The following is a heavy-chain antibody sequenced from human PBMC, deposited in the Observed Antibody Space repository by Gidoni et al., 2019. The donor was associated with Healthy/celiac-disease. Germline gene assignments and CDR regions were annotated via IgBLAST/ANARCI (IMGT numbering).Heavy chain of an antibody. CDR3: ARDSVWSGYYDIYYYYYMDV. D-gene: IGHD3-3*01. J-gene: IGHJ6*03. CDR1: GGTFSSYA. Sequence: QVQLVQSGAEVKKPVSSVKVSCKASGGTFSSYAISWVRQAPGQGLEWMGGIIPIFGTANYAQKFQGRVTITADESTSTAYMELSSLRSEDTAVYYCARDSVWSGYYDIYYYYYMDVWGKGTTVTVSS. CDR2: IIPIFGTA. V-gene: IGHV1-69*01.